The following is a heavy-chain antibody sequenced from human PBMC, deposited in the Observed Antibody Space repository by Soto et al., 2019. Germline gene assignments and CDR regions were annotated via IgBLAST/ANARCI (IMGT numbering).Heavy chain of an antibody. CDR1: GGSLSGNG. D-gene: IGHD2-21*02. J-gene: IGHJ4*02. Sequence: SETLSLTCAVYGGSLSGNGWGWIRQPPGKGLEWIGETHHNGSTAYNPSLKSRVTISVDTSRNQFSLKLNSVTAADTAVYYCARTTAAIHLNYWSQGTLVTVSS. CDR3: ARTTAAIHLNY. CDR2: THHNGST. V-gene: IGHV4-34*01.